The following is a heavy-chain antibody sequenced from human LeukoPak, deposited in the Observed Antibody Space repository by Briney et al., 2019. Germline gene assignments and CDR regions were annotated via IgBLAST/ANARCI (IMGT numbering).Heavy chain of an antibody. V-gene: IGHV5-51*07. Sequence: GESLNISCKGSGYNFTIYWIRWVQQMPGTGLEWGGNSYPGYSDTRYIPSFQRQFTISADNPISTAYLHCSDLQVSATAIHCFARRINTDNYDSSGYYYGTYYFDYWGQGTLVTVSS. CDR1: GYNFTIYW. J-gene: IGHJ4*02. CDR2: SYPGYSDT. D-gene: IGHD3-22*01. CDR3: ARRINTDNYDSSGYYYGTYYFDY.